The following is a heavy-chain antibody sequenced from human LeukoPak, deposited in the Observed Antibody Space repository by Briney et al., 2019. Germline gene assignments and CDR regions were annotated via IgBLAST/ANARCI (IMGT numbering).Heavy chain of an antibody. Sequence: PSETLSLTCTVSGGSISSYYWSWIRQPPGKGLEWIGYIYYSGSTNYNPSLKSRVTISVDTSKNQFSLKLSSVTAADTAVYYCARGAMITFGGVIVPPDYWGQGTLVTVSS. CDR2: IYYSGST. V-gene: IGHV4-59*01. D-gene: IGHD3-16*02. CDR3: ARGAMITFGGVIVPPDY. CDR1: GGSISSYY. J-gene: IGHJ4*02.